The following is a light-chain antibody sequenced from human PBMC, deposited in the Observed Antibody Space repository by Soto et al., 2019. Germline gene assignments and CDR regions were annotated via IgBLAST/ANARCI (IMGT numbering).Light chain of an antibody. Sequence: EIVLTQSPGTLSLSPGERATLSCRASQTFPSNFLAWYQQRPGQAPRLLIYAASSRAPGIPDRFSGSASGTDFTLTISRLEPEDFAVYYCQRYAISHRTFGQGTKVDIK. J-gene: IGKJ1*01. CDR1: QTFPSNF. V-gene: IGKV3-20*01. CDR3: QRYAISHRT. CDR2: AAS.